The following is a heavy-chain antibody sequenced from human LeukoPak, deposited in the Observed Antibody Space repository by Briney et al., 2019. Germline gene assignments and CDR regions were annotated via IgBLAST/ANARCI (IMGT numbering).Heavy chain of an antibody. CDR1: GFTFSSYA. Sequence: GGSLRLSCAASGFTFSSYAMHWARQAPGKGLEWVSGISSSGSGDNTYYADSVKGRFTISRDSSKNTLFLHMNTLRAEDTAIYYCAKDRTVGASYWYFDLWGRGTLVTVSS. CDR2: ISSSGSGDNT. D-gene: IGHD1-26*01. CDR3: AKDRTVGASYWYFDL. V-gene: IGHV3-23*01. J-gene: IGHJ2*01.